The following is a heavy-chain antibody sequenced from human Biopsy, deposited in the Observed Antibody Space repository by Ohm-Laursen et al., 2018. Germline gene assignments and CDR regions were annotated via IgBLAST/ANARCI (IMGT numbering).Heavy chain of an antibody. CDR1: GKTFSDYY. CDR3: GNEVHGRDY. Sequence: SETLSLTCEVYGKTFSDYYWSWIRQPSGKGLEWIGQINQSGRTNYNPSLKSRVNISADKSKNQFSLKLSTVTSADTAVYFCGNEVHGRDYWGLGALVTVSS. J-gene: IGHJ4*02. CDR2: INQSGRT. D-gene: IGHD2-15*01. V-gene: IGHV4-34*08.